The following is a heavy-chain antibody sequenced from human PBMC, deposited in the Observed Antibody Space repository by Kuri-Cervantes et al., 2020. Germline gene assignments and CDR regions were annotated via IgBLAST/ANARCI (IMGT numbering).Heavy chain of an antibody. V-gene: IGHV3-30*07. CDR2: ISYDGSNK. CDR3: ARDGLSAFDI. CDR1: GFTFSSYA. D-gene: IGHD5/OR15-5a*01. J-gene: IGHJ3*02. Sequence: GGSLRLACAASGFTFSSYAMHWVRQAPGKGLEWVAVISYDGSNKYYADSVKGRFTISRDNSKNTLYLQMNSLRAEDTALYHCARDGLSAFDIWGQGTMVTVSS.